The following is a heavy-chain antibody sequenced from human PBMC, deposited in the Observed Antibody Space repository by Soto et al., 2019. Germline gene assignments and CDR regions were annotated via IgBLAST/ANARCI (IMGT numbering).Heavy chain of an antibody. CDR1: GGSISSGGYS. CDR3: ALNMGDYYYYGMDV. D-gene: IGHD1-26*01. Sequence: XXTLSLACAFSGGSISSGGYSWSFVRPPPGKGLEWIGYIYYSGSTNYNPSLKSRVTISVDTSKKQFSLKLRSVTAADTAVYYCALNMGDYYYYGMDVWGQGTTVTVSS. J-gene: IGHJ6*02. V-gene: IGHV4-61*08. CDR2: IYYSGST.